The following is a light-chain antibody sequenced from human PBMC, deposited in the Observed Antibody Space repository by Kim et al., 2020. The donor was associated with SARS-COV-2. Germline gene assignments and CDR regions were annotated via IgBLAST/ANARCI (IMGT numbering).Light chain of an antibody. Sequence: SPGERATLSCRSSLIVSSRFIAGYQQKPGQAPKLVIYGASTRATGIPDRFSGSGSGTDFTLTISRLEPEDFAVYYCQQYGVSALTFGGGTKVDIK. J-gene: IGKJ4*02. CDR2: GAS. V-gene: IGKV3-20*01. CDR1: LIVSSRF. CDR3: QQYGVSALT.